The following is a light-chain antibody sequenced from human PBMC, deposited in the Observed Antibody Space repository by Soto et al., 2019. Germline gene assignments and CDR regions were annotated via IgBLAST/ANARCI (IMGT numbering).Light chain of an antibody. CDR1: QGISSY. CDR2: AAS. CDR3: QQYYSYPFS. J-gene: IGKJ3*01. V-gene: IGKV1-8*01. Sequence: AIRMTQSPSSFSASTGDRVTITCRASQGISSYLAWYQQKPGKAPKLLIYAASTLQSGVPSRFSGSGSGTDFTLPISCLQSEDFATYYCQQYYSYPFSFGPGTKVVI.